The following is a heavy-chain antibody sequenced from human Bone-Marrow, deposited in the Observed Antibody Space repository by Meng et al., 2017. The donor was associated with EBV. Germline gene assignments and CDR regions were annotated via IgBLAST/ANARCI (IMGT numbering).Heavy chain of an antibody. CDR3: AKSSSSTPGVVDS. J-gene: IGHJ4*02. CDR2: IYDGGTT. Sequence: QARRQDSGASLVKPSETLSLTCTVSGASVSGGTFHWSWIRQPPGKELEWIGYIYDGGTTIYNPSLKSRVTIFLDTSRNQFSLGLRSVTTADTAVYYCAKSSSSTPGVVDSWGQGTLVTVSS. V-gene: IGHV4-61*01. D-gene: IGHD6-6*01. CDR1: GASVSGGTFH.